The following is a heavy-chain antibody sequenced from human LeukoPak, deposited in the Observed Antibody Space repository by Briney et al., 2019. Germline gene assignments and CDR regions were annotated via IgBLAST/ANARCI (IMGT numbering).Heavy chain of an antibody. CDR2: ISGSGGST. CDR3: ARGRNYARPYLDY. V-gene: IGHV3-23*01. J-gene: IGHJ4*02. CDR1: GFTFSSYG. Sequence: PGGSLRLSCAASGFTFSSYGMSWARQAPGKGLEWVSAISGSGGSTYYADSVKGRFTISRDNSKNTLYLQMNSLRPEDSAIYYCARGRNYARPYLDYWGQGTLVTVSS. D-gene: IGHD3-10*02.